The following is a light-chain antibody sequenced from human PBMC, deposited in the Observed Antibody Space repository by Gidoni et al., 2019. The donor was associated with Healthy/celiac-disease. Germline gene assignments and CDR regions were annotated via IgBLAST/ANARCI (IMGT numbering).Light chain of an antibody. Sequence: QSALTQPPSASGSPGQSVTISCTGTSSDVGGYNYVSWYQQHPVKAHKLVIYEVMKRPSGVPDRFSVSKSGNTASLTVSGLQAEDEADYYCSSYAGSNRVFGGGTKLTVL. J-gene: IGLJ3*02. V-gene: IGLV2-8*01. CDR3: SSYAGSNRV. CDR2: EVM. CDR1: SSDVGGYNY.